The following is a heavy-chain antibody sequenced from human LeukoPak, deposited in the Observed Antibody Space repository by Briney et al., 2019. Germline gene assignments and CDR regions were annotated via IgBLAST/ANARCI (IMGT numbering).Heavy chain of an antibody. CDR1: GFTFSSYG. Sequence: GGSLRLSCAASGFTFSSYGMHWVRQAPGKGLEWVAFIRYDGSNKYYADSVKGRFTISRDNSKNTLYLQMNSLRAEDTAVYYCARDHRPGERITMIVVVNPDYWGQGTLVTVSS. D-gene: IGHD3-22*01. J-gene: IGHJ4*02. CDR3: ARDHRPGERITMIVVVNPDY. V-gene: IGHV3-30*02. CDR2: IRYDGSNK.